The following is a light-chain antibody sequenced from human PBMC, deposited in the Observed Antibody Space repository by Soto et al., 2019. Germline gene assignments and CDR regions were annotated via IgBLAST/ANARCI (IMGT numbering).Light chain of an antibody. CDR2: AAS. CDR3: QQSYSTLRT. V-gene: IGKV1-39*01. CDR1: QSISSY. Sequence: DIQITQSPSSLSASVGDRVTITCRASQSISSYLNWYQQKPGKPPKLLIYAASSLQSGVPSRFSGSGSGTDFTLTISSLQPEDFATYYCQQSYSTLRTFGQGTKVDIK. J-gene: IGKJ1*01.